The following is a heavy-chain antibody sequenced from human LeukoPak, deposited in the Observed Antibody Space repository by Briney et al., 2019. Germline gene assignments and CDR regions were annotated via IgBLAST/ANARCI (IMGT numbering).Heavy chain of an antibody. V-gene: IGHV1-2*02. D-gene: IGHD2-2*01. Sequence: GASVKVSCKASVSTVTIYYVYRVRLPPAQGHECVGWINPNSSATNYAQQFQDRATMTRDTSVSTPYMELSRLRSDDTAVYYCARDKRDCTTTTCYDYFDYWGQGTLVTVSS. CDR2: INPNSSAT. CDR3: ARDKRDCTTTTCYDYFDY. CDR1: VSTVTIYY. J-gene: IGHJ4*02.